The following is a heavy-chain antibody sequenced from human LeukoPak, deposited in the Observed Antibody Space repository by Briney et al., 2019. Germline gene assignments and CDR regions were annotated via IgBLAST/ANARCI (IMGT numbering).Heavy chain of an antibody. D-gene: IGHD3-9*01. V-gene: IGHV4-59*01. J-gene: IGHJ4*02. CDR1: GGSISSYY. CDR3: AAGLYDILTGSTERVDY. CDR2: IYYSGST. Sequence: PSETLSLTCTVSGGSISSYYWSWIRQPPGKGLEWIGYIYYSGSTNYNPSLKSRVTISVDTSKNQFSLKLSSVTAADTAVYYCAAGLYDILTGSTERVDYWGQGTLVTVSS.